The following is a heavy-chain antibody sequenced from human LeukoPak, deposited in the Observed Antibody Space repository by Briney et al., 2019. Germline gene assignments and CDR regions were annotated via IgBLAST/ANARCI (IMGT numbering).Heavy chain of an antibody. J-gene: IGHJ4*02. D-gene: IGHD6-19*01. CDR2: IYSGGST. CDR1: GFTFRSYW. CDR3: VRVFTVAGQPDY. V-gene: IGHV3-53*01. Sequence: GGSLRLSCAASGFTFRSYWMSWVRQAPGKGLEWVSVIYSGGSTYYADSVKGRFTISRDNSKNTLYLQMNSLRAEDTAVYYCVRVFTVAGQPDYWGQGTLVTVSS.